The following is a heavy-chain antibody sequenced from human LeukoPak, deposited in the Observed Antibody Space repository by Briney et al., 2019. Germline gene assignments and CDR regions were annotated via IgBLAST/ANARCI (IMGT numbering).Heavy chain of an antibody. Sequence: TASETLSLTCSVSGDSISRSDSYWDWIRQPPGKGLEWIGTIYYSGRTYYSPSLNSRVTMSVDTSSNQFSLNLTSVTAADTAVYYCARRRYYDGSGYLEWGQGTLLSVSS. V-gene: IGHV4-39*01. J-gene: IGHJ1*01. CDR1: GDSISRSDSY. CDR2: IYYSGRT. CDR3: ARRRYYDGSGYLE. D-gene: IGHD3-22*01.